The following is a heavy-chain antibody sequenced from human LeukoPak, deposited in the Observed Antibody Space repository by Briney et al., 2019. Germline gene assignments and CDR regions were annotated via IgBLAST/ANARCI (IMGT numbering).Heavy chain of an antibody. CDR3: ARWSLGDY. D-gene: IGHD1-26*01. J-gene: IGHJ4*02. Sequence: GGSLRLSCSASGFTFSSYWMSWVRQAPGKGLEWVANIKPDGSDQYYVDSVKGRFTISRDNAKNSLYLQMNSLRAEDTAVYYCARWSLGDYWGQGTLVTVSS. CDR1: GFTFSSYW. CDR2: IKPDGSDQ. V-gene: IGHV3-7*01.